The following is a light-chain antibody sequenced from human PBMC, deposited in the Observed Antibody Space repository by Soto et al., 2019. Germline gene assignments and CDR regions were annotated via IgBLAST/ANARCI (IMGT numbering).Light chain of an antibody. J-gene: IGLJ1*01. CDR2: DVS. CDR3: SSYTTSSTYV. V-gene: IGLV2-14*01. CDR1: SSDVGGYNY. Sequence: QSDLTQPASVSGSPGQSITISCTGTSSDVGGYNYVSWHQQHPGKVPKLMIYDVSYRPSGVSNRFSGSKSGNTASLTISGLQAEDEADYYCSSYTTSSTYVFGTGTKVTVL.